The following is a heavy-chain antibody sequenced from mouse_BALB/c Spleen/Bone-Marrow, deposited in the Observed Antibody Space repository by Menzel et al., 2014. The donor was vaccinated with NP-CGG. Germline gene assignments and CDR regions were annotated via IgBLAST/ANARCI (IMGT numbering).Heavy chain of an antibody. CDR1: GYAFSSSW. D-gene: IGHD1-1*01. J-gene: IGHJ2*01. CDR2: IYPGDGDT. Sequence: QVQLKESGPELVKPGASVKISCKASGYAFSSSWMNWVKQRPGQGLEWIGRIYPGDGDTNYNGKFKGKATLTADKSSSTAYMQLSSLTSVDSAVYFCARNSYYGSSYSYFDYWGQGTTLTVSS. CDR3: ARNSYYGSSYSYFDY. V-gene: IGHV1-82*01.